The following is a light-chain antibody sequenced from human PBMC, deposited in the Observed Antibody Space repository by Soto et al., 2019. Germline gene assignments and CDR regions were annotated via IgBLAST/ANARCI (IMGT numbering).Light chain of an antibody. V-gene: IGKV3-11*01. CDR1: QSINTY. Sequence: EIELTQSPATLSLSPGERATLSCRASQSINTYLAWYQQKSGQSPRLLIYDASNRATGIPARFSGSGSGTDFTLTISSLEPEDFEVYYCQQYNSWHFGPGTTVDFK. CDR3: QQYNSWH. J-gene: IGKJ3*01. CDR2: DAS.